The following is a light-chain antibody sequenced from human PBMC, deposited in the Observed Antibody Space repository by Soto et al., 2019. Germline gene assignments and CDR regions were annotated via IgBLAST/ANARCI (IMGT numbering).Light chain of an antibody. CDR3: QQYNNWLVT. CDR2: GAS. V-gene: IGKV3-15*01. Sequence: EIVLTQSPGTLSLSPGERATLSCRASQSISSNLAWYQQKPGQVPRLLIYGASTRATGIPDRFSGSGSGTEFTLTITSLQSEDFAVYYCQQYNNWLVTFGQGTKVDIK. J-gene: IGKJ1*01. CDR1: QSISSN.